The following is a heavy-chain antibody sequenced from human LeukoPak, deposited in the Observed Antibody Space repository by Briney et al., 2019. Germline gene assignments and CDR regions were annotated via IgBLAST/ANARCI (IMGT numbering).Heavy chain of an antibody. V-gene: IGHV1-69*13. Sequence: SVKVSCKASGGTFISYAISWVRQAPGQGLEWMGGIIPIFGTANYAQKFQGRVTITADESTSTAYMELSSLRSEDTAVYYCASPSHHFNIVVVPEYLDDAFDIWGQGTMVAVSS. CDR2: IIPIFGTA. J-gene: IGHJ3*02. CDR1: GGTFISYA. D-gene: IGHD2-2*01. CDR3: ASPSHHFNIVVVPEYLDDAFDI.